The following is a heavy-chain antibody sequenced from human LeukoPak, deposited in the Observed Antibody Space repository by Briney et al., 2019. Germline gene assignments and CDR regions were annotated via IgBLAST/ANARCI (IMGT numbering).Heavy chain of an antibody. V-gene: IGHV1-69*13. CDR1: GGTFGRYV. CDR2: IIPPFGTA. J-gene: IGHJ2*01. Sequence: GASVKVSCKASGGTFGRYVISWVRQAPGQGLEWMGGIIPPFGTAHYAQKFQDRLTITADESATTVYMEMSSLRSEDTAMYYFAKEGDTALVTGYLNRWGRGTLVTVSA. D-gene: IGHD5-18*01. CDR3: AKEGDTALVTGYLNR.